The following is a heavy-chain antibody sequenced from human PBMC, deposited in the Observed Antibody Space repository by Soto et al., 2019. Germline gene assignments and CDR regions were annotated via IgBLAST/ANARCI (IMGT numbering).Heavy chain of an antibody. CDR1: GIDFSNTW. V-gene: IGHV3-74*01. CDR3: TTVGSYAQYV. D-gene: IGHD2-2*01. CDR2: INSDGTTT. Sequence: EVQLEVSGGGLVQPGGSLRLSCAVSGIDFSNTWMHWVRQVPGKGLVWVAYINSDGTTTTYADSVRGRFTISRDNAKNTVYLQMNSLRAEDTALYYCTTVGSYAQYVWGQGTAVTVSS. J-gene: IGHJ6*02.